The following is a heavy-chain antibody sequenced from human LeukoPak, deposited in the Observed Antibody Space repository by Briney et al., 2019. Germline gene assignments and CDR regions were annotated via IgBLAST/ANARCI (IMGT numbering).Heavy chain of an antibody. CDR2: ISYDGSNK. Sequence: PGGSLRLSCAASGFTFSSYGMHWVRQAPGKGLEWVAVISYDGSNKYYTDSVKGRFTISRDNSKNTLYLQMNSLRAEDTAVYYCAKDPPQVGASRKFDYWGQGTLVTVSS. D-gene: IGHD1-26*01. CDR1: GFTFSSYG. V-gene: IGHV3-30*18. J-gene: IGHJ4*02. CDR3: AKDPPQVGASRKFDY.